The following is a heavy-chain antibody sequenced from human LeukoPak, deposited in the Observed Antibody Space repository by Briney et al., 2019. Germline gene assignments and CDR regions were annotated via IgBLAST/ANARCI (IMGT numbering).Heavy chain of an antibody. CDR1: GFTFSSYA. D-gene: IGHD6-13*01. Sequence: PGRSLRLSCAASGFTFSSYAMHWVRQAPGKGLEWVVVIPYDGSNKYYADSVKGRFTISRDNSKNTLYLQMNSLRAEDTAVYYCAKGGIAAAEFDYWGQGTLVTVSS. CDR3: AKGGIAAAEFDY. CDR2: IPYDGSNK. V-gene: IGHV3-30-3*01. J-gene: IGHJ4*02.